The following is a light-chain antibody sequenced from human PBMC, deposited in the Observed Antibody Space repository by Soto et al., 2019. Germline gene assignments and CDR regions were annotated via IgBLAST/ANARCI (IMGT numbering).Light chain of an antibody. CDR3: CSYAGSSTYV. J-gene: IGLJ1*01. CDR2: EGS. V-gene: IGLV2-23*01. Sequence: HSVRDQPASVYGSPVQSSTISCTGTSSDVGSYNLVSWYQQHPGKAPKLMIYEGSKRPSGVSNRFSGSKSGNTASLTISGLQAEDEADYYCCSYAGSSTYVFGTGTKVTVL. CDR1: SSDVGSYNL.